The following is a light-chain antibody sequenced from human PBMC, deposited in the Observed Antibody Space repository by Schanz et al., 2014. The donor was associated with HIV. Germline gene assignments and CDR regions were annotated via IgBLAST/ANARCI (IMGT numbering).Light chain of an antibody. V-gene: IGKV1-5*03. J-gene: IGKJ4*01. CDR2: KTS. CDR1: QSISDL. CDR3: QYFGNSGGT. Sequence: DIQMTQSPSILYASVGDRITITCRASQSISDLLAWYQQKPGKAPKLLIYKTSTLQSGVPSRFSGSGSGTDFTLTISRLEPEDFAVYYCQYFGNSGGTFGGGTKVEIK.